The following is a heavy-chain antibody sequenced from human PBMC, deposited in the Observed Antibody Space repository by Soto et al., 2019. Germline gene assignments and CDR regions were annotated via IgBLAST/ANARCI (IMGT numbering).Heavy chain of an antibody. Sequence: GASVKVSCKASGYTFTGYYMHWVRQAPGQGLEWMGWINPNSGGTNYAQKFQGRVTMTRDTSISTAYMELSRLRSDDTAVYYCARTHGDPTVYYYYYGMDVWGQGTTVTVSS. CDR1: GYTFTGYY. CDR2: INPNSGGT. CDR3: ARTHGDPTVYYYYYGMDV. V-gene: IGHV1-2*02. J-gene: IGHJ6*02. D-gene: IGHD4-17*01.